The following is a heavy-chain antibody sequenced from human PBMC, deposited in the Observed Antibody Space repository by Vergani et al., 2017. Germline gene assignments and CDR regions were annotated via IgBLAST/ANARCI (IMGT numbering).Heavy chain of an antibody. Sequence: QLQLQESGPGLVKPSETLSLSCRVSGDSISRSHYYWGFIRQPPGKGLEWIGSISSSGSPYYNPTLKSRLAFSVATSKNLFSLRRRSVTATDTEMYYCARTVGPSAIADGYHVWGQGTMVTVS. CDR1: GDSISRSHYY. V-gene: IGHV4-39*02. J-gene: IGHJ3*01. CDR2: ISSSGSP. D-gene: IGHD3-10*01. CDR3: ARTVGPSAIADGYHV.